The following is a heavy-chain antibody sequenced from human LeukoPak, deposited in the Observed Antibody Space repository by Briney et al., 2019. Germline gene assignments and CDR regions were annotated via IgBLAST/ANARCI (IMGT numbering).Heavy chain of an antibody. D-gene: IGHD2-8*02. CDR3: AKDGHYCTATTCYSSWFDP. Sequence: GGSLRLSCEASGFSFDEYTMHWVRQAPGKGLEWVSLIGYDGDTTCYADSVRGRFTVSRENSKNSLYLQMNSLRSEDTAIYYCAKDGHYCTATTCYSSWFDPWGQGTLVTVSS. CDR2: IGYDGDTT. V-gene: IGHV3-43*01. J-gene: IGHJ5*02. CDR1: GFSFDEYT.